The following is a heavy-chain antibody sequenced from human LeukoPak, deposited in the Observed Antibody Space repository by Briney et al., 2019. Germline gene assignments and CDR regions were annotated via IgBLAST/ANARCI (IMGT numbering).Heavy chain of an antibody. CDR2: ISSSSSYK. D-gene: IGHD1-1*01. CDR3: ARSAAGTYY. Sequence: RGSLRLSCVASGFTFSSYSMNWVCQAPGKGLEWVSSISSSSSYKYYTDSVKGRFTISRDNAKNSLYLQMNSLRAEDTAVYYCARSAAGTYYWGQGTLVTVSS. CDR1: GFTFSSYS. V-gene: IGHV3-21*01. J-gene: IGHJ4*02.